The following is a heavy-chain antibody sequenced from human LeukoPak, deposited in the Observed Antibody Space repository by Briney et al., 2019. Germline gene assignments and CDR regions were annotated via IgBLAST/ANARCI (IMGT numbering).Heavy chain of an antibody. D-gene: IGHD1-1*01. CDR2: IYVGGRT. V-gene: IGHV3-53*01. Sequence: GGSLRLSCAASGFTVSSNYMTWVRQAPGKGLEWVSVIYVGGRTSYADSVKGRFTISRDNSKNTLYLQMNSLRAEDTALYYCAKGRYDTDYWGQGTLVIVSS. CDR3: AKGRYDTDY. J-gene: IGHJ4*02. CDR1: GFTVSSNY.